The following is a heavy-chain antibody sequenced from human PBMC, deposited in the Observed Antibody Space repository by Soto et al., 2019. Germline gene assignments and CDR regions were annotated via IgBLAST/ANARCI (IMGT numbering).Heavy chain of an antibody. CDR1: GGSISSYY. J-gene: IGHJ6*02. V-gene: IGHV4-59*01. D-gene: IGHD3-3*01. CDR3: ARVNYDFWSGSAPYYYYYGMDV. Sequence: SETPSLTCTVSGGSISSYYWSWIRQPPGKGLEWIGYIYYSGSTNYNPSLKSRVTISVDTSKNQFSLKLSSVTAADTAVYYCARVNYDFWSGSAPYYYYYGMDVWGQGTTVTVSS. CDR2: IYYSGST.